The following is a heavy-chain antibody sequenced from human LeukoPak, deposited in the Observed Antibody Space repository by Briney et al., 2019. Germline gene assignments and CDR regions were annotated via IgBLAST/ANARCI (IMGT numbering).Heavy chain of an antibody. V-gene: IGHV3-7*01. J-gene: IGHJ4*02. Sequence: GGSLRPSCAASGFTFSSYWMSWVRQAPGRGLEWVANIKQDGSEKYYVDSVKGRFTISRDNAKNSLYLQMNSLRAEDTAVYYCARDPLSSSSFDLWGQGTLVTVSS. CDR1: GFTFSSYW. CDR2: IKQDGSEK. D-gene: IGHD6-13*01. CDR3: ARDPLSSSSFDL.